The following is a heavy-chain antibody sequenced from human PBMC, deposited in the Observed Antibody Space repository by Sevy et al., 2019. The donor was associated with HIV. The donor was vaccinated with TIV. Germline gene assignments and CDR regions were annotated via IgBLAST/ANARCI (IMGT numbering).Heavy chain of an antibody. Sequence: GGSLRLSCACSGLSVSDNYMNWVRQAPGKGLELVSVFYSDGRTYYADSVKGRFTISRDNSKNTLYLHMSNLRPEDTAVYYCARDRYYDASGYYYYYYGMDVWGQGTTVTVSS. CDR1: GLSVSDNY. V-gene: IGHV3-66*01. CDR3: ARDRYYDASGYYYYYYGMDV. D-gene: IGHD3-22*01. J-gene: IGHJ6*02. CDR2: FYSDGRT.